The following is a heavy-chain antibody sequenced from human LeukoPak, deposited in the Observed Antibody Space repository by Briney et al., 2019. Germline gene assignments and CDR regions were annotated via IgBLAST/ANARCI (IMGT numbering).Heavy chain of an antibody. Sequence: SETLSLTCTVSGGSISNYYWSWIRQPPGKGLEWIGYIYYSGSTNYNPSLKSRVTISVDTSKNQFSLKLSSVTAADTAVYYCARLNGGYFDYWGQGTLVTVSS. D-gene: IGHD1-1*01. CDR1: GGSISNYY. CDR3: ARLNGGYFDY. V-gene: IGHV4-59*08. CDR2: IYYSGST. J-gene: IGHJ4*02.